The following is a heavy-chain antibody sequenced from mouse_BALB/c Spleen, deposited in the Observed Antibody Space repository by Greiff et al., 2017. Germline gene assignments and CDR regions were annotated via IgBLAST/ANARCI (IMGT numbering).Heavy chain of an antibody. CDR3: AKGGNYPHYYAMDY. J-gene: IGHJ4*01. V-gene: IGHV1-14*01. D-gene: IGHD2-1*01. CDR2: INPYNDGT. CDR1: GYTFTSYV. Sequence: VHVKQSGPELVKPGASVKMSCKASGYTFTSYVMHWVKQKPGQGLEWIGYINPYNDGTKYNEKFKGKATLTSDKSSSTAYMELSSLTSEDSAVYYCAKGGNYPHYYAMDYWGQGTSVTVSS.